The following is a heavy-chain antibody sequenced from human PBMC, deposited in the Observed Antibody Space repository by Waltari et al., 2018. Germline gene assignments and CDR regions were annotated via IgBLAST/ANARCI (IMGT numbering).Heavy chain of an antibody. CDR3: AKDTDWYLDY. CDR2: IYSVVST. Sequence: EVQLLESGGGLVQPGGSLRLSCAASGFTFSSSAMSWVRQAPGKGLEWVSVIYSVVSTSYADSVKGRCTVSNDYSKDTMYLQMDSLRADDTAVYYCAKDTDWYLDYWGQGTLVTVSS. J-gene: IGHJ4*02. D-gene: IGHD2-21*01. V-gene: IGHV3-23*03. CDR1: GFTFSSSA.